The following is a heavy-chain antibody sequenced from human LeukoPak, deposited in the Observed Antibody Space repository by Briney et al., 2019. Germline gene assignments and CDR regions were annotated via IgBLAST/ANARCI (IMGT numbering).Heavy chain of an antibody. CDR2: IKSKTDGGTT. D-gene: IGHD6-19*01. V-gene: IGHV3-15*01. CDR3: ANIAVASFAAFDI. CDR1: GFTFSNAW. J-gene: IGHJ3*02. Sequence: GGSLRLSCAASGFTFSNAWMSWVRQAPGKGLEWVGRIKSKTDGGTTDYAAPVKGRFTISRDDSKNTLYLQMNSLRAEDTAVYYCANIAVASFAAFDIWGQGTMVTVSS.